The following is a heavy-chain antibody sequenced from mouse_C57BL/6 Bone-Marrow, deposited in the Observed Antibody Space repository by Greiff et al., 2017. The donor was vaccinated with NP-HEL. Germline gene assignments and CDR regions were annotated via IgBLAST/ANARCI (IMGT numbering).Heavy chain of an antibody. Sequence: EVMLVESGPGLAKPSQTLSLTCSVTGYSITSDYWNWIRKFPGNKLEYMGYISYSGSTYYNPSLKSRISITRDTSKNQYYLQLNSVTTEDTATYYCARYPLWLRYAMDYWGQGTSVTVSS. D-gene: IGHD2-2*01. V-gene: IGHV3-8*01. CDR1: GYSITSDY. CDR3: ARYPLWLRYAMDY. J-gene: IGHJ4*01. CDR2: ISYSGST.